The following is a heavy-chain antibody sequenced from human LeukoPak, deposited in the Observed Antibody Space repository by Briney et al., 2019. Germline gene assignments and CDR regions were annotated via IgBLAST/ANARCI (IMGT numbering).Heavy chain of an antibody. CDR2: IGYTGDT. Sequence: PSQTLSLTCTVSGGSISSGAYYWSWVRQLPEKGLDWIGYIGYTGDTYYNPSLRSRVTISIDTSKTQFSLRLSSLTAADTAVYYCARQQRDALFGVVMGFGLDYWGQGILVTVSS. V-gene: IGHV4-31*03. J-gene: IGHJ4*02. D-gene: IGHD3-3*01. CDR1: GGSISSGAYY. CDR3: ARQQRDALFGVVMGFGLDY.